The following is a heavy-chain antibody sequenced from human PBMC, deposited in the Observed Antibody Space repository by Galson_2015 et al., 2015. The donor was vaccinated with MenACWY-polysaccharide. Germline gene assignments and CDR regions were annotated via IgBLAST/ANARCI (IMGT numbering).Heavy chain of an antibody. J-gene: IGHJ6*02. CDR2: LYPGDSDT. Sequence: QSGAEVKKPGESLKISCKGSGYSFTTYWIAWVRQMPGKGLEWMGILYPGDSDTRYSPSFQGQVTISADKSINAAYLQWGSLRASDTAMYYCARSRLAAAGIYYFYGMDVWAQATPVAASS. CDR3: ARSRLAAAGIYYFYGMDV. CDR1: GYSFTTYW. V-gene: IGHV5-51*03. D-gene: IGHD6-13*01.